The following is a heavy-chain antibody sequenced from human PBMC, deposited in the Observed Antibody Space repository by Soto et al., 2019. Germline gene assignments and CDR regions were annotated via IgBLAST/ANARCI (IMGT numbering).Heavy chain of an antibody. CDR3: AKARSNYRYYYYGMDV. D-gene: IGHD4-4*01. CDR2: ISYDGSNK. CDR1: GFTFSSYG. Sequence: VQLLESGGGLVQPGGSLRLSCAASGFTFSSYGMHWVRQAPGKGLEWVAVISYDGSNKYYADSVKGRFTISRDNSKNTLYLQMNSLRAEDTAVYYCAKARSNYRYYYYGMDVWGQGTTVTVSS. V-gene: IGHV3-30*18. J-gene: IGHJ6*02.